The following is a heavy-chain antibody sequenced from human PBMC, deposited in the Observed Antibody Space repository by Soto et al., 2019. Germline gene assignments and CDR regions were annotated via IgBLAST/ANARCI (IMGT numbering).Heavy chain of an antibody. CDR1: GGSFGGYY. J-gene: IGHJ5*01. Sequence: SETLSLTCVISGGSFGGYYWTWIRQPPGKGLQWIGEVNYSGRPNYNPSLQSRVTVSLDMTNNSFSLTLNSVTVADTAFYYCTRGGGPSSSYFGFDSWGQGPLVTVSS. D-gene: IGHD6-13*01. CDR2: VNYSGRP. V-gene: IGHV4-34*01. CDR3: TRGGGPSSSYFGFDS.